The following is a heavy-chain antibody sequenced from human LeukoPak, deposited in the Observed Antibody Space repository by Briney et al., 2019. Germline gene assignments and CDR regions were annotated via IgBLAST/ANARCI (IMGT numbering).Heavy chain of an antibody. J-gene: IGHJ4*02. V-gene: IGHV3-53*01. CDR1: GFTFSSYS. CDR3: ARGTGSSAPTLDY. CDR2: IYSGGST. D-gene: IGHD6-6*01. Sequence: PGGSLRLSCAASGFTFSSYSMNWVRQAPGKGLEWVSVIYSGGSTYYADSVKGRFTISRDNSKNTLYLQMNSLRAEDTAVYYCARGTGSSAPTLDYWGQGTLVTVSS.